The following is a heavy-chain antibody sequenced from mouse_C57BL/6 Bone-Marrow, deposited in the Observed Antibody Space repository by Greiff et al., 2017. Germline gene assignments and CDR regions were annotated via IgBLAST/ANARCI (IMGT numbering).Heavy chain of an antibody. CDR3: ARRGFYYDDDGGYYYAMDY. CDR1: GYTFTDYY. D-gene: IGHD2-4*01. Sequence: EVQLQQSGPVLVKPGASVKMSCKASGYTFTDYYMNWVKQSHGKSLEWIGVINPYNGGTSYNQKFKGKATLTVDKSSSTAYMELNSLTSEDSAVYYCARRGFYYDDDGGYYYAMDYWGQGTSVTVSS. V-gene: IGHV1-19*01. CDR2: INPYNGGT. J-gene: IGHJ4*01.